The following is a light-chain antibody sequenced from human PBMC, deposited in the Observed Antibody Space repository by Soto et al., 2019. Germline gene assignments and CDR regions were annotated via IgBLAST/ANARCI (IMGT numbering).Light chain of an antibody. J-gene: IGKJ1*01. CDR3: KTYNRYWT. CDR2: DAS. Sequence: DIQMTQSPSTLSASVGDRVTITCRASQSVSSWLAWYQQKPGKAPKVLIYDASSLESGVPSRFSGSGSGTEFTLPISSLQPDVFATYYSKTYNRYWTFGKGTK. CDR1: QSVSSW. V-gene: IGKV1-5*01.